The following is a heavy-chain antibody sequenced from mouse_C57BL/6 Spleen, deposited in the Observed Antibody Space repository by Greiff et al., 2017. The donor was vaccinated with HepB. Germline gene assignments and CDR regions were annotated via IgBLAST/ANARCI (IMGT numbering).Heavy chain of an antibody. Sequence: QVQLQQPGAELVRPGTSVKLSCKASGYTFTSYWMHWVKQRPGQGLEWIGVIDPSDSYTNYNQKFKGKATLTVDTSSSTAYMQLSSLTSEDSAVYYCARSPITTVVAMDYWGQGTTLTVSS. CDR3: ARSPITTVVAMDY. CDR1: GYTFTSYW. CDR2: IDPSDSYT. D-gene: IGHD1-1*01. J-gene: IGHJ2*01. V-gene: IGHV1-59*01.